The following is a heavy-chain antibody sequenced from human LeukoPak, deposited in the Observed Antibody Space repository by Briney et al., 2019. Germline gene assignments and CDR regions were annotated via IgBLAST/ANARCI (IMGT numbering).Heavy chain of an antibody. Sequence: GEPLKISCKGSGSSFTTYWIGWVRQLPGKGLEWMGIIYPGDSDTTYSPSFQGQVTISADKSISTAYLQWSSLKASDSAMYYCARGNSGYYFDNWGQGTLVTVSS. V-gene: IGHV5-51*01. J-gene: IGHJ4*02. D-gene: IGHD4-23*01. CDR3: ARGNSGYYFDN. CDR2: IYPGDSDT. CDR1: GSSFTTYW.